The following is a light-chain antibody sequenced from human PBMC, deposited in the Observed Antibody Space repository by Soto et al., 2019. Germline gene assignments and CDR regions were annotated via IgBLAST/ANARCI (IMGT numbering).Light chain of an antibody. CDR3: QQAYNFPFT. CDR1: QGIGRW. CDR2: AAS. V-gene: IGKV1-12*01. Sequence: DIQMTQSPSSVSASVGDRITITCRASQGIGRWLAWYQQKPGRAPKLLIYAASNLQTGVPSRFSGSGSGTDFTLTITSLQAEDFATYHCQQAYNFPFTFGPGTKVDIK. J-gene: IGKJ3*01.